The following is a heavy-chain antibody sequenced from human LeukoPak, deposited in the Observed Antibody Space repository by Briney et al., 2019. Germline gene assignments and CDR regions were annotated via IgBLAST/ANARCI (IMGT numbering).Heavy chain of an antibody. D-gene: IGHD3-10*02. CDR3: ARERYYYARGGLDV. CDR1: GGSISSGSYC. CDR2: IYTSGST. J-gene: IGHJ6*04. Sequence: PSQTLSLTCTVSGGSISSGSYCWSWIRQPAGKGLEWIGRIYTSGSTNYNPSLKSRVTISVDTSKNQFSLKLSSVTAADTAVYYCARERYYYARGGLDVWGKGTTVTVSS. V-gene: IGHV4-61*02.